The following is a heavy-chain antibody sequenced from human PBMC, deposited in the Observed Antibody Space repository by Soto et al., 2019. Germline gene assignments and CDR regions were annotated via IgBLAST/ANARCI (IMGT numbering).Heavy chain of an antibody. Sequence: GGSLRLSCAASGFTFSRYSMNWVRQAPGKGLEWVSSISSSSSYIYYADSVKGRFTISRDNAKNSLYLQMNSLRAEDTAVYYCARDSLITYYYDSSGYSLWGQGTLVTVSS. CDR1: GFTFSRYS. D-gene: IGHD3-22*01. CDR3: ARDSLITYYYDSSGYSL. CDR2: ISSSSSYI. V-gene: IGHV3-21*01. J-gene: IGHJ4*02.